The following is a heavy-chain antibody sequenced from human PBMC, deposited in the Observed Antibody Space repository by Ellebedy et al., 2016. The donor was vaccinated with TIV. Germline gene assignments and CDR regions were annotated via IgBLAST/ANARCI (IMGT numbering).Heavy chain of an antibody. CDR3: ARAKGCSGGGRYLFDY. J-gene: IGHJ4*02. CDR1: GFTFTNYA. Sequence: GGSLRLSCAASGFTFTNYAMNWVRQAPGKGLEWVSSISSSAGNTYYTDSVKGRFTISRDNAKNSLYLQMNSLRVEDTAVYYCARAKGCSGGGRYLFDYWGQGTLVTVSS. CDR2: ISSSAGNT. D-gene: IGHD2-15*01. V-gene: IGHV3-21*04.